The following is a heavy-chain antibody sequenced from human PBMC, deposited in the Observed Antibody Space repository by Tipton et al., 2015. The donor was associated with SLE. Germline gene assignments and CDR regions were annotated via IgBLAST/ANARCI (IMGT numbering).Heavy chain of an antibody. Sequence: TLSLTCSVSGGSTTRFYWSWIRQPPGKTMEWIGYVYYSGNTNYNPSLKSRVTISMDTSKNQVSLRLNSVTAADTAVYYCAKGYGMGNYYYMDVWGKGTSVIVSS. J-gene: IGHJ6*03. D-gene: IGHD5-18*01. CDR1: GGSTTRFY. CDR2: VYYSGNT. V-gene: IGHV4-59*03. CDR3: AKGYGMGNYYYMDV.